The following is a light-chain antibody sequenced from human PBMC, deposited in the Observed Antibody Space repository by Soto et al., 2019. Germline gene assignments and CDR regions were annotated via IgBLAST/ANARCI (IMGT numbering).Light chain of an antibody. CDR1: QSVSSSY. V-gene: IGKV3-20*01. J-gene: IGKJ1*01. CDR3: QQYGSSST. Sequence: EIVLTQSPGTLSLSPGERATLSCRASQSVSSSYLAWYQQKPGQAPRLLIYSESTRATGIPDRFSGRGSGTDFTLTISRLEPEDFAVYYCQQYGSSSTFGQGTKVDIK. CDR2: SES.